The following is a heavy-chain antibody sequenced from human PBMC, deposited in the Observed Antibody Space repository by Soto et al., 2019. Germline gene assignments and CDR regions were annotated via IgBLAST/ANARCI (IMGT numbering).Heavy chain of an antibody. V-gene: IGHV3-30-3*01. CDR3: ATGANFYYDTSRY. D-gene: IGHD3-22*01. CDR1: GFTFSIYA. CDR2: MSPNGNNQ. Sequence: GGSLRLSCAAPGFTFSIYALHWVRQAPGKGLEWVAVMSPNGNNQYYADSVKGRFPISRDTSKSTLYLQMTSLRPDDTAVYYCATGANFYYDTSRYWGQGKMVTVSS. J-gene: IGHJ1*01.